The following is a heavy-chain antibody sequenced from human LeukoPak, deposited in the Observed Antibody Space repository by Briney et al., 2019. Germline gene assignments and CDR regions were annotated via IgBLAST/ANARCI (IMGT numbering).Heavy chain of an antibody. Sequence: PGGSLRLSCAASGFTFSSYSMNWVRQAPGKGLEWVSYISSSSSTIYYADSVKGRFTISRDNAKNSLYLQMNSLRDEDTAVYYCATYCSGGSCYSWRIDWDYYYGTDVWGQGTTVTVSS. CDR1: GFTFSSYS. J-gene: IGHJ6*02. D-gene: IGHD2-15*01. CDR3: ATYCSGGSCYSWRIDWDYYYGTDV. V-gene: IGHV3-48*02. CDR2: ISSSSSTI.